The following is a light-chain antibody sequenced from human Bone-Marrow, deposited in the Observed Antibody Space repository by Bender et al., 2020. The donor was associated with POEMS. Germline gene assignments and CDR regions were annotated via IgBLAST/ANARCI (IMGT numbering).Light chain of an antibody. Sequence: QSVLTQPPSVSGAPGQRVTISCTGSNTNIGIGLDVNWDQVLPGTAPRLLIYANINRPSGVPDRFSGSKSGTSVSLAITGLQAEDEADYYCQSFDTSLSGWVFGAGTKLTV. CDR3: QSFDTSLSGWV. CDR2: ANI. CDR1: NTNIGIGLD. J-gene: IGLJ3*02. V-gene: IGLV1-40*01.